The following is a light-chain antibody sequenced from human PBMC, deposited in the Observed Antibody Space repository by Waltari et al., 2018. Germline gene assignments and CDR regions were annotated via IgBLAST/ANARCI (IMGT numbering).Light chain of an antibody. J-gene: IGKJ1*01. CDR2: AAS. CDR1: RTDKRL. CDR3: QQSYISPQT. V-gene: IGKV1-39*01. Sequence: DIQVAQSPSSMSASVGDTVNITCRTSRTDKRLLNWYQTKPGKAPKLLIFAASILQTEAPSRFSGSGSGTDFTLNISSLQPEDFATYYCQQSYISPQTFGQGTRVEIK.